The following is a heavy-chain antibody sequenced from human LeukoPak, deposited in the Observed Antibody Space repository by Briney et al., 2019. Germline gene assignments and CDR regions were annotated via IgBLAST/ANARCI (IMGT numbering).Heavy chain of an antibody. CDR2: IYSGGST. V-gene: IGHV3-66*01. J-gene: IGHJ4*02. CDR1: GFTVSSNY. Sequence: GGSLRLSCAASGFTVSSNYMSWVRQAPGKGLEWVSVIYSGGSTYYADSVKGRFTISRDNSKNTLYLQMNSLRAEDTAVYYCARKPGIAAAGPFDYWGQGTLVTVSS. CDR3: ARKPGIAAAGPFDY. D-gene: IGHD6-13*01.